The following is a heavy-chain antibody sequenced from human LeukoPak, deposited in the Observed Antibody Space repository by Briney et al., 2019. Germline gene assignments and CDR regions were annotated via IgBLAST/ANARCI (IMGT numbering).Heavy chain of an antibody. D-gene: IGHD1-14*01. Sequence: PGGSLRLSCAASGFTFDDYAMHWVRQAPGKGLGWVSGISWNSGSIEYADSVKGRFTISRDNAKNSLYLQMNSLRAEDTAVYYCARARNRNWYFDLWGRGTLVTVSS. CDR3: ARARNRNWYFDL. CDR2: ISWNSGSI. V-gene: IGHV3-9*01. J-gene: IGHJ2*01. CDR1: GFTFDDYA.